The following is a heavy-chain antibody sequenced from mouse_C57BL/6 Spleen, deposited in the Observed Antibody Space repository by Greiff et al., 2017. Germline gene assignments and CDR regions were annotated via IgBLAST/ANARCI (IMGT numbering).Heavy chain of an antibody. V-gene: IGHV1-15*01. J-gene: IGHJ3*01. D-gene: IGHD1-1*01. Sequence: QVQLQQSGAELVRPGASVTLSCKASGYTFTDYEMHWVKQTPVHGLEWIGAIDPETGGTAYNQKFKGKAILTADKSSSTAYMELRSLTSEDSAVYYCTRSLYAPFAYWGQGTLVTVSA. CDR2: IDPETGGT. CDR3: TRSLYAPFAY. CDR1: GYTFTDYE.